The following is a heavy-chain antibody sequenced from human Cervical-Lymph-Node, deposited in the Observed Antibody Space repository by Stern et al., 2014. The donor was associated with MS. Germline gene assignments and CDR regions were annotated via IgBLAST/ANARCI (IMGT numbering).Heavy chain of an antibody. CDR3: ARFAPSLVPPATSLDAFDI. V-gene: IGHV4-4*02. J-gene: IGHJ3*02. CDR2: ISHSGST. D-gene: IGHD3-16*01. CDR1: GGSISSSNW. Sequence: QVQLQESGPGLVKPSGTLSLTCAVSGGSISSSNWWSWVRQPPGKGLQWIGEISHSGSTNYNPSLKSRVTISVAKSKNQFSLKLSSVTAADTAVYYCARFAPSLVPPATSLDAFDIWGQGTMVTVSS.